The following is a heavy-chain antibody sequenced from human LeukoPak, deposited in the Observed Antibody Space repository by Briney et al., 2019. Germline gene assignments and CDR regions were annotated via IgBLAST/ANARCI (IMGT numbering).Heavy chain of an antibody. CDR1: GFTFSSYG. J-gene: IGHJ4*02. CDR3: ARGRTWFGESDFDY. CDR2: IWYDGSNK. D-gene: IGHD3-10*01. Sequence: GGSLRLSCAASGFTFSSYGMHWVRQAPGKGLEWVAVIWYDGSNKYYADSVKGRFTISRDNSKNTLYLQMNSLRAEDTAVYYCARGRTWFGESDFDYWGQGTLVTVSS. V-gene: IGHV3-33*01.